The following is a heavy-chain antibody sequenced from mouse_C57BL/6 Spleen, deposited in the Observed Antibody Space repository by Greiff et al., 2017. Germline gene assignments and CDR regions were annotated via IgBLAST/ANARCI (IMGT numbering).Heavy chain of an antibody. CDR2: IDPNSGGT. CDR3: ARQGDSYAMDY. V-gene: IGHV1-62-3*01. CDR1: GYTFTSYW. Sequence: QVQLQQPGAELVKPGASVKLSCKASGYTFTSYWMHWVKQRPGRGLEWIGRIDPNSGGTKYNEKFKSKATLTVEKSSSTVYLELSRLTSDDSAVYYCARQGDSYAMDYWGQGTSVTVSS. J-gene: IGHJ4*01.